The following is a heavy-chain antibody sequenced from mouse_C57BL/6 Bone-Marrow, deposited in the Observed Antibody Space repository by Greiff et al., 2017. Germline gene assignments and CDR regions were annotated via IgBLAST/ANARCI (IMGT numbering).Heavy chain of an antibody. J-gene: IGHJ3*01. V-gene: IGHV1-69*01. D-gene: IGHD3-1*01. CDR2: IDPSDSYT. Sequence: QVQLQQSGAELVMPGASVKLSCKASGYTFTSYWMHWVKQRPGQGLEWIGEIDPSDSYTNYNQKFKGKSTLTVDKSSSTAYMQLSSLTSEDSAVYYCARHGLLPWFAYWGQGTLVTVSA. CDR3: ARHGLLPWFAY. CDR1: GYTFTSYW.